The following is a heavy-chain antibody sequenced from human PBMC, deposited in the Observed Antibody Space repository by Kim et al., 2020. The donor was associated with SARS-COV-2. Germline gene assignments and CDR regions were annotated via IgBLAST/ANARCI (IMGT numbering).Heavy chain of an antibody. D-gene: IGHD3-16*01. J-gene: IGHJ4*02. CDR3: AKAGGGGRAFDY. Sequence: YYADSLKGRLPLSRDNSKNTLYLQLNSLRAEDTAVYYCAKAGGGGRAFDYWGQGTLVTVSS. V-gene: IGHV3-33*06.